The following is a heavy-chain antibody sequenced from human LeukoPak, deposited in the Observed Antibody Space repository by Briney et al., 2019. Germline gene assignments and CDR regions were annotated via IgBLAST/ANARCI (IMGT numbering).Heavy chain of an antibody. V-gene: IGHV1-2*02. J-gene: IGHJ5*02. CDR3: ARERPLPAAMSAGSWFDP. D-gene: IGHD2-2*01. CDR1: GYTFTGYY. Sequence: GASVKVSCKASGYTFTGYYMHWVRQAPGQGLEWMGWINPNSGGTNYAQKFQGRVTMTRDTSISTAYMELSRLRSDDTAVYYCARERPLPAAMSAGSWFDPWGQGTLVTVSS. CDR2: INPNSGGT.